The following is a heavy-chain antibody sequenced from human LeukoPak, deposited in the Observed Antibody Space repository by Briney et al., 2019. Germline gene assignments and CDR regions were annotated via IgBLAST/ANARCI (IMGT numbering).Heavy chain of an antibody. V-gene: IGHV4-59*01. J-gene: IGHJ5*02. D-gene: IGHD2-21*02. Sequence: SETLSLTCTVSGGSISSDYWGWIRQPPGKGLEWIGIFYYSGSSKYNPSLESRVTISVDTSKNQFSLKLSSVTAADTAVFYCARGNQPESCGTTDCYWFHPWGQGTLVTVSS. CDR3: ARGNQPESCGTTDCYWFHP. CDR1: GGSISSDY. CDR2: FYYSGSS.